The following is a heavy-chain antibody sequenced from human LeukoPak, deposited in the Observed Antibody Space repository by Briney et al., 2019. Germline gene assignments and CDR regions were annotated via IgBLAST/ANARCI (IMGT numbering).Heavy chain of an antibody. CDR2: IKHDESEK. CDR3: AKHRFESGGYHSTD. Sequence: GGSLRLSCAASGFSFNSDWMDWVRQAPGKGLEWVANIKHDESEKNYLDSVKGRFTISRDNAQNSLYLQMNGLRDEDTAVYYCAKHRFESGGYHSTDWGQGTLVTVSS. J-gene: IGHJ4*02. V-gene: IGHV3-7*03. CDR1: GFSFNSDW. D-gene: IGHD3-22*01.